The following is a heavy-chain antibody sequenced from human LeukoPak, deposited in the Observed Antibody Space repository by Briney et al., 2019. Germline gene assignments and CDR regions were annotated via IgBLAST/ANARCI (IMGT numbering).Heavy chain of an antibody. J-gene: IGHJ3*02. CDR1: GGSISSIDW. CDR3: ARDPGGGYKDDALDI. D-gene: IGHD3-16*01. Sequence: PSETLSLTCTVSGGSISSIDWWTWVRQPPGKGLEWIGQIYHSGTTNYSPSLKSRVTMSVDKTKNQFSLNLNSVTAADTAVYYCARDPGGGYKDDALDIWGQGTIVTVSS. V-gene: IGHV4-4*02. CDR2: IYHSGTT.